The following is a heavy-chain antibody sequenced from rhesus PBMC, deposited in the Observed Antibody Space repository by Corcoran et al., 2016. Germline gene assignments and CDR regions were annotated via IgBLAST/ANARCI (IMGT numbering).Heavy chain of an antibody. D-gene: IGHD7-45*01. CDR2: TNPTNDNT. J-gene: IGHJ4*01. CDR3: TRARFTNHFDY. Sequence: QVQLVQSGAEVKKPGASVKLSCKASGYTFTSYYINWVRKAPGQVLEWMGWTNPTNDNTAYAQKFQGRVTMTRDTSTSTAYMELSSLRSEDTAVYYCTRARFTNHFDYWGQGVLVTVSS. CDR1: GYTFTSYY. V-gene: IGHV1S9*01.